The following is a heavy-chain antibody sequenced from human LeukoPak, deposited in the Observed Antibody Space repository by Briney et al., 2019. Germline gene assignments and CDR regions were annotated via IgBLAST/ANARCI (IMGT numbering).Heavy chain of an antibody. CDR3: ASLGSSWYIIN. V-gene: IGHV3-33*01. CDR1: GFTFSNYG. D-gene: IGHD6-13*01. J-gene: IGHJ4*02. CDR2: IWHDGSNK. Sequence: QPGGFLRLSCAASGFTFSNYGMHWVRQAPGKGLEWVAIIWHDGSNKYYADSVKGRFTISRDNSKNTLYLQMSSLRAEDTAVYYCASLGSSWYIINWGQGTLVTVSS.